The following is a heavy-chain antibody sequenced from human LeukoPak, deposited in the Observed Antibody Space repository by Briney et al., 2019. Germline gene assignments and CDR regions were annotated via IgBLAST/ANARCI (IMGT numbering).Heavy chain of an antibody. CDR2: IRGGGAGA. J-gene: IGHJ3*02. V-gene: IGHV3-23*01. D-gene: IGHD3-16*02. CDR3: AKASYSYGNDAFDI. CDR1: GFTFSNFA. Sequence: GGSLRLSCAASGFTFSNFAMAWVRQVPEKGLEWVSYIRGGGAGAHYADSVRGRFTISRDNSKNTLYLEMNSLRADDTAVYYCAKASYSYGNDAFDIWGQGTKVTVSS.